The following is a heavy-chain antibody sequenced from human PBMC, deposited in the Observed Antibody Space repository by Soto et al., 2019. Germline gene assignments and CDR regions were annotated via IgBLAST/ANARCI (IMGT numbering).Heavy chain of an antibody. Sequence: EVQLLESRGGLVQPGGSLRLSCAASGFTLNNYAMSWVRQSPGKGLEWVSSISSGSTYYADSVKGRFTISRDDSKNTLYLQMNSLRVEDTAEYYCAKELSSMWFPLDHWGQGTLVTVSS. CDR2: ISSGST. CDR3: AKELSSMWFPLDH. D-gene: IGHD6-13*01. V-gene: IGHV3-23*01. J-gene: IGHJ4*02. CDR1: GFTLNNYA.